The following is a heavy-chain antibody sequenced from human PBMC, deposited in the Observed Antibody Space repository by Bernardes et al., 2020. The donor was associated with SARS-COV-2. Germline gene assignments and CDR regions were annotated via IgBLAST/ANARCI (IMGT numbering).Heavy chain of an antibody. CDR2: ISASGGSR. CDR3: ALELKGPNGFAP. V-gene: IGHV3-23*01. Sequence: CFAYSGFFYNIDAMSWVRQGPGKGLQWVYGISASGGSRFYGDSVKGRFTISRDNSKNTLYLQMNGRRAEDTARCYCALELKGPNGFAPWGKGCLVTVSS. J-gene: IGHJ5*02. CDR1: GFFYNIDA.